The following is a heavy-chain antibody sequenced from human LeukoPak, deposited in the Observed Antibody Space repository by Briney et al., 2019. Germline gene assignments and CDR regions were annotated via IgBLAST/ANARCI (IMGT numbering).Heavy chain of an antibody. CDR3: ARDQGSGWTGGFDY. D-gene: IGHD6-19*01. CDR2: INWNGGST. V-gene: IGHV3-20*04. J-gene: IGHJ4*02. Sequence: GGSLRLSCAASGFSFDDYGMSWVRQAPGKGLEWVSSINWNGGSTGYADSVKGRFTISRDNAKNSLYLQMNSLRAEDAAVYYCARDQGSGWTGGFDYWGQGTLVTVSS. CDR1: GFSFDDYG.